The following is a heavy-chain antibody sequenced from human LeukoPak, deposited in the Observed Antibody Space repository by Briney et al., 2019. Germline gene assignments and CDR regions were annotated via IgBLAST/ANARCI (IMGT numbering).Heavy chain of an antibody. Sequence: GGSLRLSCAASGFTFSSYAMSWVRQAPGKGLEWVSAISGSGGSTYYADSVKGRFTISTDNSKNTPYLQMNSLRAEDTAVYYCAKQNVVVLPAAMYATTFDIWGRGTMVTVSS. D-gene: IGHD2-2*01. CDR2: ISGSGGST. CDR1: GFTFSSYA. J-gene: IGHJ3*02. CDR3: AKQNVVVLPAAMYATTFDI. V-gene: IGHV3-23*01.